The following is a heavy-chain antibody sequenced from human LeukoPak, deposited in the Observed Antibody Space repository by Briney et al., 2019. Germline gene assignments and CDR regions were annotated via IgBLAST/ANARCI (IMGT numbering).Heavy chain of an antibody. V-gene: IGHV1-18*04. CDR1: GYTFTGYY. Sequence: GASVKVSCKASGYTFTGYYMHWVRQAPGQGLEWMGWISAYNGNTNYAQKLQGRVTMTTDTSTSTAYMELRSLRSDDTAVYYCARLGYCSGGSCLLGVSDYWGQGTLVTVSS. CDR2: ISAYNGNT. J-gene: IGHJ4*02. D-gene: IGHD2-15*01. CDR3: ARLGYCSGGSCLLGVSDY.